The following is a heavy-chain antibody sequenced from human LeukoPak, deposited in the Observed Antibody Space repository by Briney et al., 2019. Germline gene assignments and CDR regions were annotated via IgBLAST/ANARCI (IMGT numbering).Heavy chain of an antibody. J-gene: IGHJ4*02. CDR3: AKVRSLLDY. D-gene: IGHD4-17*01. Sequence: PGGSLRLSCAVSGFTVSSNYMSWVRQAPGKGLEWVSAISGSGGSTYYADSVKGRFTISRDNSKNTLYLQMNSLRAEDTAVYYCAKVRSLLDYWGQGTLVTVSS. CDR1: GFTVSSNY. V-gene: IGHV3-23*01. CDR2: ISGSGGST.